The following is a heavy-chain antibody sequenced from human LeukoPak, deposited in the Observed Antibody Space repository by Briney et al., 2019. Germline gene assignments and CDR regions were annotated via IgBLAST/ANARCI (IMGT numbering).Heavy chain of an antibody. CDR2: IIPIFGTA. V-gene: IGHV1-69*13. D-gene: IGHD5-18*01. J-gene: IGHJ6*02. Sequence: SVKVSCKASGGTFSSHAISWVRQAPGQGLEWMGGIIPIFGTANYAQKFQGRVTITADESTSTAYMELSSLRSEDTAVYYCARDRDTAMVTPSSTTYGMDVWGQGTTVTVSS. CDR1: GGTFSSHA. CDR3: ARDRDTAMVTPSSTTYGMDV.